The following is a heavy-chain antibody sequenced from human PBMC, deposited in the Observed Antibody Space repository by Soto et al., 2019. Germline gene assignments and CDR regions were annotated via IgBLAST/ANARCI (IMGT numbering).Heavy chain of an antibody. Sequence: SQTLSLTCSVFGDSIRRPHYFWGWVRQPPGKGLEWIGSIYHSGATIYDPYLRSRVTLSVDTTNNQFSLRLSSVTAADTAVYFCARQQYCGSSTCYDSLYYQYMDVWGKGTMVTV. V-gene: IGHV4-39*01. CDR1: GDSIRRPHYF. D-gene: IGHD2-2*01. J-gene: IGHJ6*03. CDR3: ARQQYCGSSTCYDSLYYQYMDV. CDR2: IYHSGAT.